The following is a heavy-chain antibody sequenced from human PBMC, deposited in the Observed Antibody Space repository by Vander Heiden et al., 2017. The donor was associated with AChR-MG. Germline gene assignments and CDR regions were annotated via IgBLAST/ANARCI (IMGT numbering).Heavy chain of an antibody. CDR3: ARDKGVTAGDAFDI. J-gene: IGHJ3*02. D-gene: IGHD2-8*01. CDR1: GYTFTGYY. V-gene: IGHV1-2*02. CDR2: INPNTGGT. Sequence: QVQLVQSGAEIKKPGASVKVSCQASGYTFTGYYIHWMRQAPGQGLEWMGWINPNTGGTRYAQQFQARVTMTRDTSIITAYMDLSRLRSDDTAVYFCARDKGVTAGDAFDIWGQGTMVTVSS.